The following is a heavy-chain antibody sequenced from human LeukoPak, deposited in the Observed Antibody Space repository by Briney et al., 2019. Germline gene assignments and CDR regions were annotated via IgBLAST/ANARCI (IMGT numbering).Heavy chain of an antibody. CDR1: GFSFSSYE. J-gene: IGHJ4*02. V-gene: IGHV3-48*03. CDR3: VREGLGFAHGFDY. CDR2: INNIGDII. D-gene: IGHD2-8*01. Sequence: GGSLRLSCAASGFSFSSYEMNWVRQAPGKGLEWVSYINNIGDIIYYADSVKGRFTISRDNAKNSLYLQMNSLRAEDMAVYHCVREGLGFAHGFDYWGQGALVIVSS.